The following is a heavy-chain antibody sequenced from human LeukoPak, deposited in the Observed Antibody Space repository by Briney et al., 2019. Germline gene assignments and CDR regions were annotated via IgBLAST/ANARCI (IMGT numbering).Heavy chain of an antibody. Sequence: PSGTLSLTCTVSGASISSGGYYWSWIRQHPGKRLEWIGYIYYSGSTYYNPSLKSRVAMSVDTSKNQFSLKLTSVTAADTAVYYCARVRYDTSGYPKVSWFDPWGQGTLVTVSS. J-gene: IGHJ5*02. CDR1: GASISSGGYY. V-gene: IGHV4-31*03. CDR2: IYYSGST. CDR3: ARVRYDTSGYPKVSWFDP. D-gene: IGHD3-22*01.